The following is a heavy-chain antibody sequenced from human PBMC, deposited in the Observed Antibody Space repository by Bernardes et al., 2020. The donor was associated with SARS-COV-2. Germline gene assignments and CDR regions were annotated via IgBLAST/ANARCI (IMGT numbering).Heavy chain of an antibody. CDR3: TTGAEIYYDSSGFSYYFDS. CDR1: GFTFSSYA. Sequence: GGSLRLSCAASGFTFSSYAMSWVRQAPGKGPEWVSSISGSVSTSFYADSVKGRFTISRDNSKNTLYLQMNSLRAEDTAVYYCTTGAEIYYDSSGFSYYFDSWGQGTLVTVSS. CDR2: ISGSVSTS. V-gene: IGHV3-23*01. J-gene: IGHJ4*02. D-gene: IGHD3-22*01.